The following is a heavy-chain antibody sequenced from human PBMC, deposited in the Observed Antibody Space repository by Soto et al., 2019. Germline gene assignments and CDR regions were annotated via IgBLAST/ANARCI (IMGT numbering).Heavy chain of an antibody. CDR3: ARGIPRGYSYGSYYFDY. Sequence: PGGSLRLSCAASGFTVSSNYMTWVRQAPGKGPEWVSVIYSGGRTYYADSVKGRFTISRDNSKNTLYIQMNSLRAEDTAVYYCARGIPRGYSYGSYYFDYWGQGTLVTVSS. D-gene: IGHD5-18*01. J-gene: IGHJ4*02. V-gene: IGHV3-53*01. CDR1: GFTVSSNY. CDR2: IYSGGRT.